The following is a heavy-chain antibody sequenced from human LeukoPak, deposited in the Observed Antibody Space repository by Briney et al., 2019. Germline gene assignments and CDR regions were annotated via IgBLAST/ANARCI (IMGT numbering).Heavy chain of an antibody. V-gene: IGHV3-23*01. CDR2: ISGSGGST. CDR1: GFTFSSYG. J-gene: IGHJ4*02. D-gene: IGHD2-2*01. Sequence: GGSLRLSCAASGFTFSSYGMSWVRQAPGKGLEWVSAISGSGGSTYYADSVKGRITISRDNSKNTLYLQMNSLRAEDTAVYYCAKDLYIVVVPAATFDYWGQGTLVTVSS. CDR3: AKDLYIVVVPAATFDY.